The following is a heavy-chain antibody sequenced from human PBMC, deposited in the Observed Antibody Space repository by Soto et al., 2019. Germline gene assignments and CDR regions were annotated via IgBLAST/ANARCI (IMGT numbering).Heavy chain of an antibody. V-gene: IGHV1-2*04. Sequence: ASVKVSCKASGYTFTGYYMHWVRQAPGQGLDWMGWINPNSGGTNYAQKFQGWVTMTRDTSISTAYMELSRLRSDDTAVYYCAIQYYYDSSGYFDYWGQGTLVTVS. CDR2: INPNSGGT. J-gene: IGHJ4*02. D-gene: IGHD3-22*01. CDR1: GYTFTGYY. CDR3: AIQYYYDSSGYFDY.